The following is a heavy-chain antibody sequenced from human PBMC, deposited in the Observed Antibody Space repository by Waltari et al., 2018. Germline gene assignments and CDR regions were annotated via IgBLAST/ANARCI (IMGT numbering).Heavy chain of an antibody. Sequence: QVQLQESGPGLLKASETLSLTCAVSDVLVTNYYWSWIRQAAGKQLEWIGRVSHSGSSNSNPSLASRVQMYVDRSKNHFSLKLNSVTAADTAIYYCARDQHLAASRGFGMDVWGRGTTVTVSS. D-gene: IGHD3-16*01. CDR1: DVLVTNYY. V-gene: IGHV4-4*07. CDR3: ARDQHLAASRGFGMDV. CDR2: VSHSGSS. J-gene: IGHJ6*02.